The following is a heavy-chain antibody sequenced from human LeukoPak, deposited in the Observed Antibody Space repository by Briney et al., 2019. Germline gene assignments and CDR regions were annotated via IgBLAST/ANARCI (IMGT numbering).Heavy chain of an antibody. CDR3: ARRAAVGNWFDP. V-gene: IGHV1-8*01. J-gene: IGHJ5*02. Sequence: GSSVKVSCKASGYTFTSYDINWVRQATGPGLEWMGWMNTNSGNTGYAQKFQGGVTMTRNTSISTAYMELSSLRSEDTAVYYCARRAAVGNWFDPWGQGTLVTVSS. CDR2: MNTNSGNT. D-gene: IGHD6-13*01. CDR1: GYTFTSYD.